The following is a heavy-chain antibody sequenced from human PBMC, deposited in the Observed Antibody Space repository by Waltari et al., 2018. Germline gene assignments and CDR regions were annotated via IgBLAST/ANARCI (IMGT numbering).Heavy chain of an antibody. CDR3: ARLVGTMVRGVKTRIDS. J-gene: IGHJ5*01. V-gene: IGHV4-39*01. D-gene: IGHD3-10*01. CDR2: VYYSGII. Sequence: QPHLQESGPGLVNPSETLSLTCNVSGDSISRGTHYWGWIRQPPGRGLEWIGTVYYSGIIYYNPVLKNRITGSVGTSKNPFSLKMTYVTAADTAIYFWARLVGTMVRGVKTRIDSWGRGIWVTVSS. CDR1: GDSISRGTHY.